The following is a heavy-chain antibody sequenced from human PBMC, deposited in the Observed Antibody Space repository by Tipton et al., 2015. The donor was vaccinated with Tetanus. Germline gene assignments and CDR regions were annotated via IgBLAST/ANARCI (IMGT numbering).Heavy chain of an antibody. CDR2: TYYRSKWYN. D-gene: IGHD6-13*01. V-gene: IGHV6-1*01. J-gene: IGHJ3*02. Sequence: GLVKPSQTLSLTCAISGDSVSSNSAAWNWIRQSPSRGLEWLGRTYYRSKWYNDYAVSMKSRITINPDTSKNQFSLQLNSVTPEDTAVYYCARDRQQLVRDGRYAFDIWGQGTMVTVSS. CDR3: ARDRQQLVRDGRYAFDI. CDR1: GDSVSSNSAA.